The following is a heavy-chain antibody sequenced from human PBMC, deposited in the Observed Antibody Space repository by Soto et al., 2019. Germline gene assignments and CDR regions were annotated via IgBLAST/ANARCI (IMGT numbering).Heavy chain of an antibody. Sequence: GGSLRLSCAASGFTFSSYGMHWVRQAPGKGLEWVAVIWYDGSNKYYADSVKGRFTISRDNSKNTLYLQMNSLRAEDTAVYYCARDGLMYSSSSEWFDPWGQGTLVTVSS. CDR3: ARDGLMYSSSSEWFDP. V-gene: IGHV3-33*01. D-gene: IGHD6-6*01. CDR1: GFTFSSYG. CDR2: IWYDGSNK. J-gene: IGHJ5*02.